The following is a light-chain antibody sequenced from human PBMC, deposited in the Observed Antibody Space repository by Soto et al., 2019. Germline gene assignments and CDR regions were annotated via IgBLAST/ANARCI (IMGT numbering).Light chain of an antibody. CDR3: CSYAGSSTLYV. V-gene: IGLV2-23*02. Sequence: QSVLTQRASVSGSPGQSITISCTGTSSDIGTYNLVSWYQQHPGKAPKLMIYEVNKRPSGVSDRFSGSKSGNTASLTISGLQAEDEADYYCCSYAGSSTLYVFGTGT. J-gene: IGLJ1*01. CDR2: EVN. CDR1: SSDIGTYNL.